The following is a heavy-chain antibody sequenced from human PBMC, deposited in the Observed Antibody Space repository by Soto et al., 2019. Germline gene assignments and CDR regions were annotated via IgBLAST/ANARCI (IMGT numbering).Heavy chain of an antibody. J-gene: IGHJ1*01. Sequence: PSETLSLTCAVYGGSFSGYYWSWIRQPPGKGLEWIGEINHSGSTNYNPSLKSRVTISVDTSKNQFSLKLSSVTAADTAVYYCALVVAATPTYFQHWGQGTLVTVSS. CDR1: GGSFSGYY. D-gene: IGHD2-15*01. CDR3: ALVVAATPTYFQH. V-gene: IGHV4-34*01. CDR2: INHSGST.